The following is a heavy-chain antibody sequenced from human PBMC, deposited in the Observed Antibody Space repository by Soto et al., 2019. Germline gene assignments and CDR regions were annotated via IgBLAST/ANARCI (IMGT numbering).Heavy chain of an antibody. D-gene: IGHD6-13*01. J-gene: IGHJ5*02. Sequence: SXTLSLTCAVSSGSISSSNWWSWVRQPPGKGLEWIGEIYHSGSTNYNPSLKSRVTISVDKSKNQFSLKLSSVTAADTAVYYCASSSSSLSWFDPWGQGTLVTVSS. CDR2: IYHSGST. CDR3: ASSSSSLSWFDP. CDR1: SGSISSSNW. V-gene: IGHV4-4*02.